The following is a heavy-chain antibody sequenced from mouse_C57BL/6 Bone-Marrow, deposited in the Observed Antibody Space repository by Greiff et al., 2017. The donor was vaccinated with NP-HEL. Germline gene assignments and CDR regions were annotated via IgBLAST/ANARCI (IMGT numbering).Heavy chain of an antibody. CDR1: GYTFTSYW. J-gene: IGHJ4*01. CDR3: ARGTAQAIMDY. D-gene: IGHD3-2*02. Sequence: QVQLKQPGAELVKPGASVKLSCKASGYTFTSYWMHWVKQRPGRGLEWIGRIDPNSGGTKYNEKFKSKATLTVDKPSSTAYMQRSSLTSEDSAVYYCARGTAQAIMDYWGQGTSVTVSS. CDR2: IDPNSGGT. V-gene: IGHV1-72*01.